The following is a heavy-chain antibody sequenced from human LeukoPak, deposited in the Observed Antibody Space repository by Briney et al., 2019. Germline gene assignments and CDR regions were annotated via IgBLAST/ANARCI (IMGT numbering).Heavy chain of an antibody. CDR1: GFTFSNAW. Sequence: GGSLRLSCAASGFTFSNAWMSWVRQAPGKGLEWVGHIKGKTDGGTTDYAAPVKGRFTISRDDSKNTLYLQMNSLKTEDTAVYYCTTDLYCSSTSCYNSFDYWGQGTLVTVSS. V-gene: IGHV3-15*01. CDR3: TTDLYCSSTSCYNSFDY. J-gene: IGHJ4*02. D-gene: IGHD2-2*02. CDR2: IKGKTDGGTT.